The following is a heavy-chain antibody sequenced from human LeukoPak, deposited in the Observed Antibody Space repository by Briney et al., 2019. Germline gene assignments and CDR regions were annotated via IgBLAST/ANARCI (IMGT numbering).Heavy chain of an antibody. V-gene: IGHV3-48*04. CDR3: ARGGAARPDY. J-gene: IGHJ4*02. CDR2: ISSGRPTI. Sequence: GGSLRLSCTASGFTFSSYGMNWVRQAPGTGLQWVSYISSGRPTINYADSVRGRFTVSRDNAKSTLYLQMNNLRVEDTAVYYCARGGAARPDYWGQGTLVTVSS. D-gene: IGHD6-6*01. CDR1: GFTFSSYG.